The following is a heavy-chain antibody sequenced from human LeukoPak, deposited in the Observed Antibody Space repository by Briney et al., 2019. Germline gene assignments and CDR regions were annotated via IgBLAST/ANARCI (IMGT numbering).Heavy chain of an antibody. D-gene: IGHD3-3*01. CDR3: ARDHGGLDY. J-gene: IGHJ4*02. V-gene: IGHV6-1*01. Sequence: SQTLSLTCAISGDSVSTNSATWTWLRQSPSRGLEWLGRTYYRSKWYNDYAVSMKSRITTNPDTSKNQFSLQLNSVTPEDTAVYYCARDHGGLDYWGQGTLVTVSS. CDR2: TYYRSKWYN. CDR1: GDSVSTNSAT.